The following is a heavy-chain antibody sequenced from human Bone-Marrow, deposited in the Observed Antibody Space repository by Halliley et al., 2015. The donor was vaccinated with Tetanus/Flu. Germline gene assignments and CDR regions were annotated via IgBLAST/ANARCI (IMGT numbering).Heavy chain of an antibody. D-gene: IGHD5-18*01. Sequence: MGIISPGDSDARYSPSFQGQVTMSADKSISTAYLQWSALKASDTATYYCARLRGYSYGYHFDYWGQGTLVTVSS. CDR3: ARLRGYSYGYHFDY. CDR2: ISPGDSDA. V-gene: IGHV5-51*01. J-gene: IGHJ4*02.